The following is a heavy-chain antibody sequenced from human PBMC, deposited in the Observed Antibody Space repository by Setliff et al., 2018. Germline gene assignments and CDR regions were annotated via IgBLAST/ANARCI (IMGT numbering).Heavy chain of an antibody. J-gene: IGHJ4*02. D-gene: IGHD3-3*01. CDR3: ARENTAKNFWGEESDY. V-gene: IGHV5-51*01. CDR1: GYNFPTFW. Sequence: GESLKISCKGSGYNFPTFWIGWVRQMPGKGLEWMGIINPGDSNARYSPSFQGQVTISADKSISTAYMQLNSLRFEDRAVYYCARENTAKNFWGEESDYWGQGTLVTVSS. CDR2: INPGDSNA.